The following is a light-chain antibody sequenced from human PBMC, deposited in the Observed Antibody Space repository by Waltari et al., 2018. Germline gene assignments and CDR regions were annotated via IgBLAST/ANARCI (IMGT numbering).Light chain of an antibody. CDR1: QGISNP. CDR2: AAS. V-gene: IGKV1-27*01. CDR3: QEYNNAPET. J-gene: IGKJ1*01. Sequence: DIQMTQSPSSLSASVGDRVTITCRAWQGISNPLAWYAQKPGKVPNLLIYAASTLLSGVPSRFSGSGSGTDFTLTISSLQPEDVATYYCQEYNNAPETFGQGTKVEIK.